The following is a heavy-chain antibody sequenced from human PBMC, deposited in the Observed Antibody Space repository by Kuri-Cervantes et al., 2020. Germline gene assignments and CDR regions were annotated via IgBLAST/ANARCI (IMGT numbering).Heavy chain of an antibody. CDR2: IRSKAYGGTT. Sequence: GSLKISCTASGFTFGDYAMSWVRQAPGKGLEWVGFIRSKAYGGTTEYAATVKGRFTISRDDSKSIAYLQMNSLKTEDTAVYYCTREAQYYDYWGQGTLVTVSS. V-gene: IGHV3-49*04. CDR1: GFTFGDYA. J-gene: IGHJ4*02. CDR3: TREAQYYDY. D-gene: IGHD3-10*01.